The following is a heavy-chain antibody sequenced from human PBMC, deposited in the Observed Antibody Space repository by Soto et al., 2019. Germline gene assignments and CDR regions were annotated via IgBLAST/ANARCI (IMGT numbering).Heavy chain of an antibody. CDR2: IYFRGNT. J-gene: IGHJ4*02. Sequence: QLQLQESGPGLVKPSETLSLTCSVSGDSINSDKYYWGWIRQPPGKGLERIGSIYFRGNTYYNPSLQTRVTISLDKSKSQFSLKLNSVTAADSAVYFCARLGGLATISYYFDFWGQGALVTVSS. CDR3: ARLGGLATISYYFDF. V-gene: IGHV4-39*01. D-gene: IGHD3-16*01. CDR1: GDSINSDKYY.